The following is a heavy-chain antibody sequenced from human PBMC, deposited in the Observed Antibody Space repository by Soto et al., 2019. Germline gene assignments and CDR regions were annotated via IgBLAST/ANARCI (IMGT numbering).Heavy chain of an antibody. D-gene: IGHD2-15*01. CDR2: ISTYDDKT. V-gene: IGHV1-18*01. CDR1: GYSFRTHG. Sequence: QVQLVQSGAEVKTPGASVKVSCRASGYSFRTHGISWVRQAPAQGLEWMGWISTYDDKTNFPQKFQGRITMTTDTSTSTAYMELRSLRSDDTAVYFCARDLGYCNSSGCFRNWFDPWGQGTLVTVSS. CDR3: ARDLGYCNSSGCFRNWFDP. J-gene: IGHJ5*02.